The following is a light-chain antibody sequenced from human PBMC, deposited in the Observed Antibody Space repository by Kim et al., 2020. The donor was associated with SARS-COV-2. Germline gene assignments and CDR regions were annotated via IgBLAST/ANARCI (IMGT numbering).Light chain of an antibody. CDR2: DAS. J-gene: IGKJ4*01. Sequence: EIVLTQSPATLSLSPGERATLSCRASQSVSSYLAWYQQKPGQAPRLLIYDASNRATGIPARFSGSGSGTDFTLTISSLEPEDFAVYYCQRRSFPLTFGGGTKVEI. CDR3: QRRSFPLT. CDR1: QSVSSY. V-gene: IGKV3-11*01.